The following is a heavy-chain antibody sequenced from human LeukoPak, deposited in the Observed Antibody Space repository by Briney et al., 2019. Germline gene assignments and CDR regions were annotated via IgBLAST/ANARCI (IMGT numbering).Heavy chain of an antibody. CDR2: IYYRGPT. D-gene: IGHD2-2*01. V-gene: IGHV4-39*01. CDR1: GASVSSSTYY. Sequence: PSETLSLTCTVSGASVSSSTYYWGRIRQPPGKGLECIASIYYRGPTYYNPSLKSRVTMSVDTSKNQFSLKLTSVTAADTAVYFCARLHTSWFYFDHWGQGILVTVSS. CDR3: ARLHTSWFYFDH. J-gene: IGHJ4*02.